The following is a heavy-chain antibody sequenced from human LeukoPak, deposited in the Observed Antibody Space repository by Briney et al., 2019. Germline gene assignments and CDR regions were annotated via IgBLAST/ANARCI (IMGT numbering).Heavy chain of an antibody. D-gene: IGHD5-18*01. CDR1: GYTFTGYY. CDR2: INPNSGGT. Sequence: ASVKVSCKASGYTFTGYYMHWVRQAPGQGLEWMGWINPNSGGTNYAQKFQGRVTMTRDTSISTAYMELSSLRSEDTAVYYCARGGYSQDYYYYMDVWGKGTTVTVSS. V-gene: IGHV1-2*02. J-gene: IGHJ6*03. CDR3: ARGGYSQDYYYYMDV.